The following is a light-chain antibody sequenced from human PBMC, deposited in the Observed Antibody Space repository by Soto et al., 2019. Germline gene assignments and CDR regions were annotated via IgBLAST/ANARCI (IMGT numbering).Light chain of an antibody. V-gene: IGKV3-20*01. CDR3: QQYDISPWT. Sequence: EIVLTQSPGTLSLSPGERATLFCRASQSVSSSYLAWYQQKPGQAPRLLIYGASSRATDIPDRFSGSGSGTDFTLTISRLEPEDFAVYYCQQYDISPWTFGQGTKVEIK. J-gene: IGKJ1*01. CDR1: QSVSSSY. CDR2: GAS.